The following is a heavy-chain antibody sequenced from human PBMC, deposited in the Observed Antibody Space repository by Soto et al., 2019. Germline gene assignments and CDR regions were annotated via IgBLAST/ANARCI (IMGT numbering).Heavy chain of an antibody. CDR1: GFTFRSYA. V-gene: IGHV3-30-3*01. J-gene: IGHJ6*02. CDR2: ISFDGSNQ. D-gene: IGHD5-12*01. CDR3: ARPVEMATIGDPYGMDV. Sequence: PGGSLRLSCAASGFTFRSYAMHWVRQAPGKGLEWVAVISFDGSNQYYADSVKGRCTISRDNSKNTLYLQMNSLRAEDTAVYYCARPVEMATIGDPYGMDVWGQGTTVTVSS.